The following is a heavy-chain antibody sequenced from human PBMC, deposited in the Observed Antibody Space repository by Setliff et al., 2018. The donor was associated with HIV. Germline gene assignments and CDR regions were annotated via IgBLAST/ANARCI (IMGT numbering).Heavy chain of an antibody. J-gene: IGHJ4*02. CDR2: IKPSEGT. Sequence: KLRETLSLTCAVYGETFNDFYWSWIRQAPGKGLEWIGEIKPSEGTNNNPSLKSRVTMSVDTSKKQFSLKLTSVTAADTGVYYCARGGGITWKSYSFDYWGQGTLVTVSS. CDR1: GETFNDFY. D-gene: IGHD3-10*01. CDR3: ARGGGITWKSYSFDY. V-gene: IGHV4-34*01.